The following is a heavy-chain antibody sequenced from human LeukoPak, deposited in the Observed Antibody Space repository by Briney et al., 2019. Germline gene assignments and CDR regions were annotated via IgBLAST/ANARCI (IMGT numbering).Heavy chain of an antibody. Sequence: SSETLSLTCTVSGGSISSSSYYWGWIRQPPGKGLEWIGSIYYSGNTYYNPSLKSRVTISVDTSKNQFSLKLSSVTAADTAVYYCARQSTAMGTFDYWGQGTLVPVSS. CDR3: ARQSTAMGTFDY. CDR1: GGSISSSSYY. J-gene: IGHJ4*02. D-gene: IGHD5-18*01. CDR2: IYYSGNT. V-gene: IGHV4-39*01.